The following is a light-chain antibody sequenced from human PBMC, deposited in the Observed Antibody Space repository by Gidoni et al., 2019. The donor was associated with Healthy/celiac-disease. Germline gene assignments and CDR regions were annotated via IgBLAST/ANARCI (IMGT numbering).Light chain of an antibody. CDR1: QSVLYSSNNKNY. V-gene: IGKV4-1*01. CDR3: QQYYSTTWT. CDR2: WAS. Sequence: DIVMTQSPDYLAVSLGERATINCKSSQSVLYSSNNKNYLAWYQQKPGQPPKLRIYWASTRESGVPDRFSGSGSGTDFTLTISSLQAEDVAVYYCQQYYSTTWTFGQGTKVEIK. J-gene: IGKJ1*01.